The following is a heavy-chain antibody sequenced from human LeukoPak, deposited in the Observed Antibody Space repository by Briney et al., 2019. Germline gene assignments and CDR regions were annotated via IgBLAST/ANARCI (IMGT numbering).Heavy chain of an antibody. CDR3: ARTTSLTSSGYDC. J-gene: IGHJ4*02. V-gene: IGHV1-8*03. CDR2: MNPYTGDR. CDR1: GYSFTTYH. D-gene: IGHD6-25*01. Sequence: ASVKVSCKTSGYSFTTYHINWVRQASGQGLEWLGWMNPYTGDRGYAQRFQGRLSITSDTSISRAYMELGSLKSDDTAVYFCARTTSLTSSGYDCWGQGTLATVSS.